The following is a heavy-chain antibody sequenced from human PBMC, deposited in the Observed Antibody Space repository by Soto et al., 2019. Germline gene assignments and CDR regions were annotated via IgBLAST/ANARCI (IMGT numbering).Heavy chain of an antibody. CDR1: GGSISGYY. V-gene: IGHV4-59*08. J-gene: IGHJ4*02. CDR3: ARHMDTSGNEAFDV. Sequence: SETLSLTCIVSGGSISGYYWSWIRQPPEKGLEWIGSVYYTGRTSYNPSLKSRVTISLDASENHFSLKLTSMTDADTAVYYCARHMDTSGNEAFDVWGQGTWVTVSS. CDR2: VYYTGRT. D-gene: IGHD1-1*01.